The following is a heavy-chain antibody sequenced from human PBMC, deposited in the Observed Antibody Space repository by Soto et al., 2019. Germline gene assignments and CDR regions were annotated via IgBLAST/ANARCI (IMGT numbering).Heavy chain of an antibody. CDR3: ARDEAMVRGVIIKDNYYYYYGMDV. CDR1: GFTFSSYG. V-gene: IGHV3-33*01. J-gene: IGHJ6*02. D-gene: IGHD3-10*01. CDR2: IWYDGSNK. Sequence: WGSLRLSCAASGFTFSSYGMHWVRQAPGKGLEWVAVIWYDGSNKYYADSVKGRFTISRDNSKNTLYLQMNSLRAEDTAVYYCARDEAMVRGVIIKDNYYYYYGMDVWGQGTTVTVSS.